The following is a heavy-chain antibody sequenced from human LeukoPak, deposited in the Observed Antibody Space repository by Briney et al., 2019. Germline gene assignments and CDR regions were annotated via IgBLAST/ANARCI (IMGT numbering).Heavy chain of an antibody. J-gene: IGHJ4*02. CDR1: GYTFTTYG. Sequence: GASVKVSCKASGYTFTTYGISWVRQAPGQGLEWMGWISAHNGHTNYAQNLQGRVTMTTGTSTSTAYMELRSLRSDDTAVYYCARVEDRDNVWGSYRLADYWGQGTLVTVSS. V-gene: IGHV1-18*04. CDR3: ARVEDRDNVWGSYRLADY. CDR2: ISAHNGHT. D-gene: IGHD3-16*02.